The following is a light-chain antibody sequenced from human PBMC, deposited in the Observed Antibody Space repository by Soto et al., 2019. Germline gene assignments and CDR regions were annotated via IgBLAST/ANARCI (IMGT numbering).Light chain of an antibody. V-gene: IGKV3-20*01. CDR1: QSVSSSY. Sequence: EIGLTQSPGTLSLSPGERATLSCRASQSVSSSYLAWYQQKPGQAPRLLIYGASSRATGIPDRFSGSGSGTDFTLTISRLEPEDFAVHYCQQYGSSGTFGQGTKVDIK. J-gene: IGKJ1*01. CDR3: QQYGSSGT. CDR2: GAS.